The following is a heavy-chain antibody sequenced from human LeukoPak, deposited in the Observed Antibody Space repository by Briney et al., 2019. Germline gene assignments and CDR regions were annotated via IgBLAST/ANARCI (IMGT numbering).Heavy chain of an antibody. Sequence: GGSLRLSCAASGFTFSSYWMHWVRQGPGKGLVWVSRISTDGSSTDYADSVKGRSTISRENAKNTLYLQMNSLRAEDTAVYYCARTRTLPIAGGFDTWGQGSLVTVSS. CDR3: ARTRTLPIAGGFDT. CDR1: GFTFSSYW. D-gene: IGHD3-16*01. J-gene: IGHJ5*02. CDR2: ISTDGSST. V-gene: IGHV3-74*01.